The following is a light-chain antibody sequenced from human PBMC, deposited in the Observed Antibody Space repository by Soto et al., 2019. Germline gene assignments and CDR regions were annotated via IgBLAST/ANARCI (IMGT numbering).Light chain of an antibody. V-gene: IGKV3-15*01. CDR1: QRVSSH. CDR3: HQYNNWPWT. Sequence: ETVMTQSPVTLSVSPGDTATLSCRASQRVSSHLACYQQKPGQAPRLLIYAASTRATGIPVRFSGSGSETEFTLTIRSLQSEDSALYFCHQYNNWPWTFGQGTKVDI. J-gene: IGKJ1*01. CDR2: AAS.